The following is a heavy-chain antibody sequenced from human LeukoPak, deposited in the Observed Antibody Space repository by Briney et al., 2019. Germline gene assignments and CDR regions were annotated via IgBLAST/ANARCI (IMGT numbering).Heavy chain of an antibody. J-gene: IGHJ2*01. Sequence: SGTLSLTCSVSGGSISGYYWSWSRQPPGKGLEWIALILYSGSTTYNPSLKSRVTTSVDTSKNQFSLRLSSVTAADTAAYYCARGYGGRLGYFDLWGRGTLVTVSS. D-gene: IGHD4-23*01. CDR2: ILYSGST. V-gene: IGHV4-59*01. CDR3: ARGYGGRLGYFDL. CDR1: GGSISGYY.